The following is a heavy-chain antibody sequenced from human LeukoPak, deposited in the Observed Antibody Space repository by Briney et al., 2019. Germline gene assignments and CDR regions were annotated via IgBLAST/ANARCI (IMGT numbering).Heavy chain of an antibody. J-gene: IGHJ4*02. D-gene: IGHD5-24*01. CDR3: AREMATSYELDY. CDR1: GYTFTGYY. Sequence: ASVKVSCKASGYTFTGYYVHWVRQAPGQGLEWMGRINPNTGGSNYAQKFQGRVTMTRDTSISTVYMELSRLTSDDTAVYYCAREMATSYELDYWGQGILVTVSP. V-gene: IGHV1-2*06. CDR2: INPNTGGS.